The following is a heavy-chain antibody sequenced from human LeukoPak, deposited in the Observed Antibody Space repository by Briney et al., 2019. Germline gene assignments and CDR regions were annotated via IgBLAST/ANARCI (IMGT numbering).Heavy chain of an antibody. CDR1: GFTFSSYS. CDR3: ARGKEGFYGMDV. CDR2: ISSSSSYI. J-gene: IGHJ6*02. Sequence: GGSLRLSCAASGFTFSSYSMNWVRQAPGKGLEWVSSISSSSSYIYYADSVKGRFTISRDNAKNSLHLQMNSLRAEDTAVYYCARGKEGFYGMDVWGQGTTVTVSS. V-gene: IGHV3-21*01.